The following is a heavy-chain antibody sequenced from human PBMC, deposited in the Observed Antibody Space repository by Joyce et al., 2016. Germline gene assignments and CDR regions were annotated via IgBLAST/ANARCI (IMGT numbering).Heavy chain of an antibody. J-gene: IGHJ5*02. CDR1: GFSFSGYW. CDR3: VRGISARPGGPNWFDP. Sequence: EVQLVESGGGLVQPGGSLRLSCAASGFSFSGYWIHWVRQAPGKGVVWGSRIKTDGRSTRFADSVKGRFTISRDNAKNTLYLQMNSLRAGDTAVYYCVRGISARPGGPNWFDPWGQGTLVTVSS. CDR2: IKTDGRST. V-gene: IGHV3-74*01. D-gene: IGHD6-6*01.